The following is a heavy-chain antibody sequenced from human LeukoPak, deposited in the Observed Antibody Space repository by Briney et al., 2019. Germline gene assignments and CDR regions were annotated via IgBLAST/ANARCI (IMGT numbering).Heavy chain of an antibody. D-gene: IGHD2-21*02. CDR2: ISGSGGST. Sequence: GGSLRLSCAASGFTFSSYAMSWVRQAPGKGLEWVSSISGSGGSTYYADSVNGRFTISRDNSKNTLYLQMNSLRAEDTAVYYCASISHIVVVTAIAGVDAFDIWGQGTMVTVSS. V-gene: IGHV3-23*01. CDR3: ASISHIVVVTAIAGVDAFDI. J-gene: IGHJ3*02. CDR1: GFTFSSYA.